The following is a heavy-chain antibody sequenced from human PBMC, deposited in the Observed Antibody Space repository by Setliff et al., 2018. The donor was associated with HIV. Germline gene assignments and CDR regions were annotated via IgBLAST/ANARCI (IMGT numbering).Heavy chain of an antibody. CDR2: ITSSGSTT. CDR3: ARDATRGGDMDV. D-gene: IGHD2-15*01. V-gene: IGHV3-11*01. J-gene: IGHJ6*03. Sequence: GSLRLSCAASGFSFSDYYMTWARQAPGRGLEWVSYITSSGSTTHYGDSVRGRFTASRDNAKNSLYLQMNSLRAEDTAVYYCARDATRGGDMDVWAKGTTVTVSS. CDR1: GFSFSDYY.